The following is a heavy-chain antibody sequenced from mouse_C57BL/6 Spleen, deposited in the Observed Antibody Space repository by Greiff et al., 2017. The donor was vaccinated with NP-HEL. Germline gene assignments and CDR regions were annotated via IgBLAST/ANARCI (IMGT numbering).Heavy chain of an antibody. V-gene: IGHV1-5*01. D-gene: IGHD2-2*01. CDR3: TRSGAYGHDGAWFAY. CDR2: IYPGNSDT. CDR1: GYTFTSYW. J-gene: IGHJ3*01. Sequence: EVQLQQSGTVLARPGASVKMSCKTSGYTFTSYWMHWVKQRPGQGLEWIGAIYPGNSDTSYNQKFKGKAKLTAVTSASTAYMELSSLTNEDSAVYYGTRSGAYGHDGAWFAYWGQGTLVTVSA.